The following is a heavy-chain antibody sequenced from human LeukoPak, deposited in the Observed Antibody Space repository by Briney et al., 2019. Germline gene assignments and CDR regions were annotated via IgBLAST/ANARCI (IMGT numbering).Heavy chain of an antibody. D-gene: IGHD5-24*01. V-gene: IGHV3-7*05. Sequence: GGSLRLSCAASGFTLSNYWMSWVRQAPGKGLGWVANIKEDGSAKYYVDSVKGRFTISRDNAKNSQYLQMNSLRAEDTAVYYCARDTGYNTFDYWGQGTLVTVSS. CDR2: IKEDGSAK. CDR3: ARDTGYNTFDY. CDR1: GFTLSNYW. J-gene: IGHJ4*02.